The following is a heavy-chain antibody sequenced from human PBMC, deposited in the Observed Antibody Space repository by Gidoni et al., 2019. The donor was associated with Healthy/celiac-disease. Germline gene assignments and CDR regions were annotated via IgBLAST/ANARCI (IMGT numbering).Heavy chain of an antibody. CDR2: IYYSGST. V-gene: IGHV4-39*01. CDR3: ARQNRYYDSSGYDQGWMAAQFLDFDY. J-gene: IGHJ4*02. CDR1: GGSIRSSSYY. D-gene: IGHD3-22*01. Sequence: QLQLQESGPGLVKPSETLSLTCTVSGGSIRSSSYYWGWIRQPPGKGLECIGRIYYSGSTYYNPSLKSRVTISVDTSKNQFSLKLSSVTAADTAVDYGARQNRYYDSSGYDQGWMAAQFLDFDYWGQGTLVTVSS.